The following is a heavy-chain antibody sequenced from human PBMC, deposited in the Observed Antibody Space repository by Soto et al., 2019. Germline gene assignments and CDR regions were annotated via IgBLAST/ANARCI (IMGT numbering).Heavy chain of an antibody. CDR3: ARSYSYGSYWYFDL. D-gene: IGHD5-18*01. V-gene: IGHV1-18*04. CDR2: IIVYNGNT. J-gene: IGHJ2*01. CDR1: GYTFTTYG. Sequence: QVQLVQSGAEVKEPGASVKVSCKASGYTFTTYGISWVRQAPGQGLEWMGWIIVYNGNTNYAERLQGRVTMTTDTSTSTAYMELWRLRSDDTAMYYCARSYSYGSYWYFDLWGRGTLVTVSS.